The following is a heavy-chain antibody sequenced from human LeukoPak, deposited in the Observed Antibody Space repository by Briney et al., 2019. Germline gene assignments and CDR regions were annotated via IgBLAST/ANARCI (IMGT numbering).Heavy chain of an antibody. CDR3: AKGTGGSYLAHFDY. CDR2: ISWNSGSI. J-gene: IGHJ4*02. D-gene: IGHD1-26*01. V-gene: IGHV3-9*03. Sequence: GRSLRLSCAASGFTFNDYAMHWVRQPPGKGLEWVSGISWNSGSIGYADSVKGRFTISRDNAKNSLYLQMNSLRAEDMALYYCAKGTGGSYLAHFDYWGQGTLVTVSS. CDR1: GFTFNDYA.